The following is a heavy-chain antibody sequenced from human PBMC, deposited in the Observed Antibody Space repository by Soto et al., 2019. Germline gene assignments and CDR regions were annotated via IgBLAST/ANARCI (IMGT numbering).Heavy chain of an antibody. D-gene: IGHD1-7*01. Sequence: EVQVVESGGGLIQPGGSLRLSCAVSGFSVSSNYMTWVRQAPGKGLEWVSVIYSGGSTFYADSVKGRFTISRDNSKNTVYLQMNSLRAEDTAVYYCARDRYTSNYVLGYDSWGQGTLVIVSS. V-gene: IGHV3-53*01. CDR3: ARDRYTSNYVLGYDS. CDR1: GFSVSSNY. CDR2: IYSGGST. J-gene: IGHJ5*01.